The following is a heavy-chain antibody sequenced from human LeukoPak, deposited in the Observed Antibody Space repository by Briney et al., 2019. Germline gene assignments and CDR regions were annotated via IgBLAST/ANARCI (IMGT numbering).Heavy chain of an antibody. CDR2: INPNSGGT. D-gene: IGHD3-9*01. CDR3: ATEDILTGYYNFDY. V-gene: IGHV1-2*02. CDR1: GYTFTGYY. J-gene: IGHJ4*02. Sequence: GASVKLSCKASGYTFTGYYMHWERQSPGQGLEWMGWINPNSGGTNYAQKLQGRVTMTRDTSISTAYMELSRLRSDDTAVYYCATEDILTGYYNFDYWGQGTLVTVSS.